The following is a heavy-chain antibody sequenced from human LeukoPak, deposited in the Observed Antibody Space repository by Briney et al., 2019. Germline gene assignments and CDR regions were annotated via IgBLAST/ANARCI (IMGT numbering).Heavy chain of an antibody. CDR1: GFPFSGYW. Sequence: GGSLRLSCAASGFPFSGYWMDWVRQAPGKGMEWVANIKEDGSQQYYADSVKGRFTISRDNAKNSLYLQMNSLGVEGTAIYYCSRSLDYLGQGALVTVSS. CDR2: IKEDGSQQ. V-gene: IGHV3-7*01. CDR3: SRSLDY. J-gene: IGHJ4*02.